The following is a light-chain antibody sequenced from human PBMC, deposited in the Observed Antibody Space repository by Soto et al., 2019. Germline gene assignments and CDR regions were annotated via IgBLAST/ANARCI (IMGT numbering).Light chain of an antibody. CDR1: DNDVGVYNY. J-gene: IGLJ3*02. CDR3: SSYTTSTTRV. V-gene: IGLV2-14*01. CDR2: DVT. Sequence: QSALTQPVSVSGSPGQSITISCTGTDNDVGVYNYVSWYQQHPGKAPKLIIYDVTNRPSGVSNRFSGSKSGITASLTISGLQAEDEADYYCSSYTTSTTRVFGGGTQLTVL.